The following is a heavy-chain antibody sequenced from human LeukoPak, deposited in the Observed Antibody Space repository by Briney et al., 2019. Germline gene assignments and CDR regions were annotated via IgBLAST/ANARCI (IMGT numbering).Heavy chain of an antibody. CDR3: AKYAYNWNAPDGFDM. CDR2: ISSDGSRK. V-gene: IGHV3-30*18. Sequence: GGSLRLSCRASRFSFSDYDMHWVRQAPGKGLEWVAVISSDGSRKHYGDSAKGRFTISRDNSESTLFLQMNSLRTDDTSVYFCAKYAYNWNAPDGFDMWGQGTMVIVSS. D-gene: IGHD1-1*01. CDR1: RFSFSDYD. J-gene: IGHJ3*02.